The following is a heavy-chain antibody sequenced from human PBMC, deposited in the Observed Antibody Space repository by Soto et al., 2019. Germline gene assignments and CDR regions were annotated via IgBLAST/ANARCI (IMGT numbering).Heavy chain of an antibody. CDR1: RFSLSNFG. Sequence: QEQLVESGGGVVQPSMSLRLSCVASRFSLSNFGMHVVRLAPGKGLEWVASLSFDGRNNNYADGVRGRFTISRDNSKNTLYLHMNSLRSDDTAMYECAKGGCSSSSCSFDSWGQGTLVTV. V-gene: IGHV3-30*18. J-gene: IGHJ5*01. CDR2: LSFDGRNN. CDR3: AKGGCSSSSCSFDS. D-gene: IGHD2-2*01.